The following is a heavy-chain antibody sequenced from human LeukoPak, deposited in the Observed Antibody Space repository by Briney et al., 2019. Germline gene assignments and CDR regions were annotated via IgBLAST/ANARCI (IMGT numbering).Heavy chain of an antibody. V-gene: IGHV4-59*01. Sequence: PSEPLPLTCTVSGRSISSDYWSWIRQPPRKALEWIGYIYYSGRTYYNPSLKSRITISVDTSKNQFSLKLSSVTAADTAVYYCARGFYIPHYWGQGTLVSVSS. CDR1: GRSISSDY. CDR2: IYYSGRT. J-gene: IGHJ4*02. D-gene: IGHD2-21*01. CDR3: ARGFYIPHY.